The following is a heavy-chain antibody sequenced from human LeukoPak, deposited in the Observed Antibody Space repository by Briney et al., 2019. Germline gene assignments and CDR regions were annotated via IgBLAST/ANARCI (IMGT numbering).Heavy chain of an antibody. J-gene: IGHJ6*03. Sequence: PGGSLRLSCAASGFTVSSNYMSWVRQAPGKGLEWVSSISSSSSYIYYADSVKGRFTISRDNAKNSLYLQMNSLRAEDTAVYYCARSPPVHGYSSSWYYWYYYYMDVWGKGTTVTVSS. V-gene: IGHV3-21*01. CDR1: GFTVSSNY. CDR3: ARSPPVHGYSSSWYYWYYYYMDV. D-gene: IGHD6-13*01. CDR2: ISSSSSYI.